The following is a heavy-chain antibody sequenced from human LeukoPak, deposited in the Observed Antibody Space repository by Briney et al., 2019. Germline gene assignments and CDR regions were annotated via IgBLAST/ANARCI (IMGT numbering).Heavy chain of an antibody. CDR3: AKEGGYSYGFGIGDDALDI. CDR2: IQYDGNNK. D-gene: IGHD5-18*01. Sequence: GGSLRLSCAASGFTFSSYGMHWVRQAPGKGLEWVTSIQYDGNNKYYADSVKGRFSISRYNPNNTLFLQMDSLRTEDTAVYYCAKEGGYSYGFGIGDDALDIWGQGTMVTVSS. V-gene: IGHV3-30*02. J-gene: IGHJ3*02. CDR1: GFTFSSYG.